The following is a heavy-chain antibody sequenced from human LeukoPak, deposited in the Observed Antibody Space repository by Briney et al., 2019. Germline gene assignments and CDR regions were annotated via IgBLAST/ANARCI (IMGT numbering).Heavy chain of an antibody. Sequence: GGSLRLSCAASGFTFSKYVMSWVRQAPGKGLEWVSVISASGGSTYYADSVKGRFTISRDNPTNTLYLQMNSLGVEDTAVYYCAKFSPSNLDYWGQGTLVTVSS. CDR1: GFTFSKYV. D-gene: IGHD2-2*01. V-gene: IGHV3-23*01. CDR2: ISASGGST. CDR3: AKFSPSNLDY. J-gene: IGHJ4*02.